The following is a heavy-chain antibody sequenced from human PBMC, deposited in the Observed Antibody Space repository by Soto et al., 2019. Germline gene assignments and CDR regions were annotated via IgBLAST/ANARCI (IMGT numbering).Heavy chain of an antibody. Sequence: QVQLVESEGGVVQPGRSLRLSCAASGFTFSNYGMHWVRQAPGKGLEWVTVISYDGNVAYYADSVKVRFTSSRDNSKNTLYLQMNSLRTEDTAVYYCAKEGPITNWYFDYWGQGTLVTVSS. CDR2: ISYDGNVA. CDR3: AKEGPITNWYFDY. J-gene: IGHJ4*02. V-gene: IGHV3-30*18. D-gene: IGHD1-1*01. CDR1: GFTFSNYG.